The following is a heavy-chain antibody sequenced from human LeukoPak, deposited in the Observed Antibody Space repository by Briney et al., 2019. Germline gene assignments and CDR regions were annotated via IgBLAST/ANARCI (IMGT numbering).Heavy chain of an antibody. Sequence: SETLSLTCTVSGVSIITTSYDWGWIRQPPGKGLEWIGSISYGGSTDYNPSLKSRVTLSLDASKNQFSLRVSSVTAADTAVYYCARRFDNWGQGTLVTVSS. CDR2: ISYGGST. J-gene: IGHJ4*02. V-gene: IGHV4-39*01. CDR3: ARRFDN. CDR1: GVSIITTSYD.